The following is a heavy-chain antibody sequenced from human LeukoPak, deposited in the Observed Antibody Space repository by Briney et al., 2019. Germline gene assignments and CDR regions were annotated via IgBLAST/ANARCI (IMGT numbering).Heavy chain of an antibody. D-gene: IGHD3-16*01. CDR2: IRSKTYGGAA. J-gene: IGHJ4*02. V-gene: IGHV3-49*03. Sequence: GRSLRLSCAASGFTFRDYAMSWLRLAPGKGLQWVGFIRSKTYGGAADYGASVKGRFTIYRDDSQSIAYLLMNRLEIEDTAVYYCTRIALGIIGRDPVDYWGQGTLVTVSS. CDR3: TRIALGIIGRDPVDY. CDR1: GFTFRDYA.